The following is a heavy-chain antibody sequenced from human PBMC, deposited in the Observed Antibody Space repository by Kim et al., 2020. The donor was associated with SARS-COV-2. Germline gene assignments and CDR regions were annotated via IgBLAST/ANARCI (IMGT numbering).Heavy chain of an antibody. CDR1: GFTFSSYS. Sequence: GGSLRLSCAASGFTFSSYSMNWVRQAPGKGLEWVSSISSSSSYIYYADSVKGRFTISRDNAKNSLYLQMNSLRAEDTAVYYCARLPDIVVVPAAMGTSGYGMDVWGQGTTVTVSS. V-gene: IGHV3-21*01. CDR2: ISSSSSYI. D-gene: IGHD2-2*01. J-gene: IGHJ6*02. CDR3: ARLPDIVVVPAAMGTSGYGMDV.